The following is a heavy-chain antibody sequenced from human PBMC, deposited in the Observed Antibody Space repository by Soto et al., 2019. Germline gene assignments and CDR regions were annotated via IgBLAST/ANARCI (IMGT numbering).Heavy chain of an antibody. CDR1: GFTFSSYA. J-gene: IGHJ6*02. CDR3: ARGQHTPYYYYGMDV. CDR2: ISYDGSNK. Sequence: QVQLVESGGGVVQPGRSLRLSCAASGFTFSSYAMHWVRQAPGKGLEWVAVISYDGSNKYYADSVKGRFTISRDNTKNSLYLQMNILRAEDTAVYSCARGQHTPYYYYGMDVWGQGTSVTGSS. V-gene: IGHV3-30-3*01. D-gene: IGHD1-1*01.